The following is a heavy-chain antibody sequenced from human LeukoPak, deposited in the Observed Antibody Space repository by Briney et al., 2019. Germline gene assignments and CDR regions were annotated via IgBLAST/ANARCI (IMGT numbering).Heavy chain of an antibody. Sequence: PSETLSLTCTVSGGSISSYYWSWIRQPPGKGLEWIGYIYYSGSTNYNPSLKSRVTISVDTSKNQFSLKLSSVTAADTAVYYCARWGGAVAFDYWGQGTLVTVSS. D-gene: IGHD6-19*01. CDR2: IYYSGST. CDR1: GGSISSYY. J-gene: IGHJ4*02. CDR3: ARWGGAVAFDY. V-gene: IGHV4-59*08.